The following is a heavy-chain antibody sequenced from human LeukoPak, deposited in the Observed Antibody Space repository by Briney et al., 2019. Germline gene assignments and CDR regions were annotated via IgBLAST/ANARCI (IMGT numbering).Heavy chain of an antibody. V-gene: IGHV1-18*01. CDR3: ARYPVSFSSTWHYYFDY. CDR1: GYTFTIYG. Sequence: ASVNVSRKASGYTFTIYGISWVRQAPGQGLEWMGWINGYNGNTNYAQKLQSRVTMTTDTSTSTAYMELRSLRSDDTAVYYCARYPVSFSSTWHYYFDYCVQGTVITVSS. D-gene: IGHD6-13*01. CDR2: INGYNGNT. J-gene: IGHJ4*02.